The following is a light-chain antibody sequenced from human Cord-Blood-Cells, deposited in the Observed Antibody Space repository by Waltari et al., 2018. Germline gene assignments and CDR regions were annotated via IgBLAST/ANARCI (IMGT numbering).Light chain of an antibody. CDR2: GAS. CDR3: QQYGSSPPYT. J-gene: IGKJ2*01. CDR1: QSVSSGY. Sequence: ELVLTQSPGPLSLSPGARATLSCRASQSVSSGYLAWYQQKPGQAPRLLIYGASSRATGIPDRFSGSGSGTDFTLTISRLEPEDFAVYYCQQYGSSPPYTFGQGTKLEIK. V-gene: IGKV3-20*01.